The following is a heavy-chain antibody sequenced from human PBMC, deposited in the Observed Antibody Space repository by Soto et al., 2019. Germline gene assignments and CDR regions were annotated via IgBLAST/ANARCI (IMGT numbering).Heavy chain of an antibody. Sequence: EVQLVESGGGLVQPGGSLRLSCAASGFTVSSNYMSWVRQAPGKGLEWVSVIYSGGSTYYADSVKGRFTISRDNSKNTLYLQMNSLRAEDTAVYYCARAASAYADHYYYMDVWGKGTTVTVSS. CDR2: IYSGGST. V-gene: IGHV3-66*01. CDR1: GFTVSSNY. CDR3: ARAASAYADHYYYMDV. J-gene: IGHJ6*03. D-gene: IGHD4-17*01.